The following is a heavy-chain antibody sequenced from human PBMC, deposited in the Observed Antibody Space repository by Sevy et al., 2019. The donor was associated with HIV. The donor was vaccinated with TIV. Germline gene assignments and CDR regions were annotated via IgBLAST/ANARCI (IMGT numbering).Heavy chain of an antibody. CDR1: GGSMNSNF. D-gene: IGHD3-10*01. Sequence: SETLSLTCTVSGGSMNSNFWTWVRQSPGKGLEWIGYIFYNGKTTYNPSLKRRVAISVDTSRNQFFLTLNSVTAADTAVYYCAREERQFRRSSRTYKAYGMDVWGQGTTVTVSS. CDR2: IFYNGKT. J-gene: IGHJ6*02. CDR3: AREERQFRRSSRTYKAYGMDV. V-gene: IGHV4-59*01.